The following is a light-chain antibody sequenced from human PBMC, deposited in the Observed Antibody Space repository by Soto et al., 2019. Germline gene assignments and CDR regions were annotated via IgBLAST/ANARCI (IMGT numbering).Light chain of an antibody. J-gene: IGKJ5*01. CDR3: QQYGSSPIT. V-gene: IGKV3-20*01. CDR1: QSVSSY. Sequence: EIVLTQSPATLSLSPGERATLSCRASQSVSSYLAWYQQKPGQAPRLLIYGASRRATGIPDRFSGSGSGTDFTLTISRLEPEDFAVYYCQQYGSSPITFGQGARLEI. CDR2: GAS.